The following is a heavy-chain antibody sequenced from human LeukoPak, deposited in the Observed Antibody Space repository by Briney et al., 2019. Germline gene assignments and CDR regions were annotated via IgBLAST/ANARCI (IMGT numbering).Heavy chain of an antibody. Sequence: SETLSLTCSVSGGSISSYYWSWIRQSPGKGLEWIGYMFYNGNPNYNPSLKSRVTISIDPSKNQFSLKLSSVTAADTAVYYCARQVWELRTNWFDPWGQGTLVTVSS. CDR1: GGSISSYY. CDR3: ARQVWELRTNWFDP. V-gene: IGHV4-59*08. CDR2: MFYNGNP. J-gene: IGHJ5*02. D-gene: IGHD1-26*01.